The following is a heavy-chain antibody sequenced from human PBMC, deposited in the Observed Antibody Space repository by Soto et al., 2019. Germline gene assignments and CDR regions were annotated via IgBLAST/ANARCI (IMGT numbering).Heavy chain of an antibody. Sequence: SETLSLTCTVSGGSISGFYWNWIRQPPGKGLEWIAYFYYSGSTYYDPSLRSRVTISVDTSKNQFSLKLSSVTAADTAVYYCARDSPGYGNGLHYWGQGTLVTVSS. D-gene: IGHD5-18*01. CDR3: ARDSPGYGNGLHY. V-gene: IGHV4-59*12. CDR2: FYYSGST. CDR1: GGSISGFY. J-gene: IGHJ4*02.